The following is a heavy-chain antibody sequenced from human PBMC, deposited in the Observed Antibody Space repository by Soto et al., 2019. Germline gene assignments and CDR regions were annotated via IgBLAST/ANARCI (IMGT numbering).Heavy chain of an antibody. V-gene: IGHV3-33*01. CDR2: IWYDGSNK. J-gene: IGHJ4*02. CDR3: ARGPGAVAAIFDL. CDR1: GFTFSSYG. Sequence: PGGSLRLSCAASGFTFSSYGMHWVRQAPGKGLEWVAVIWYDGSNKYYADSVKGRFTISRDNSKNTLYLQMNSLRAEDTAVYYCARGPGAVAAIFDLWGQGSLVTGSS. D-gene: IGHD6-19*01.